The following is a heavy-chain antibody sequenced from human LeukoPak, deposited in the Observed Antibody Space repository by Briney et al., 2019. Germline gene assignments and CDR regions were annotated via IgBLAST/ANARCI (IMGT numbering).Heavy chain of an antibody. V-gene: IGHV4-59*01. CDR1: GGSISSYY. Sequence: SETLSLTCTVSGGSISSYYWSWIRQPPGKGLEWIGYIYYSGSTNYNPSLKSRVTISVDTSKNQFSLKLSSVTAADTAVYYCARGRTRRAFDIWGQGTMVTVSS. CDR2: IYYSGST. CDR3: ARGRTRRAFDI. J-gene: IGHJ3*02. D-gene: IGHD1-14*01.